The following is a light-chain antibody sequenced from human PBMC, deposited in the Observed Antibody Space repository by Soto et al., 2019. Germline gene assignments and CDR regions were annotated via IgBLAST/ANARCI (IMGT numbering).Light chain of an antibody. V-gene: IGKV1-39*01. J-gene: IGKJ4*01. CDR2: AAS. CDR1: QSISTY. CDR3: QQTYDIPRT. Sequence: DIQMTQSPSSLSASLGDRVTITCRASQSISTYLHWYQQKPGKAPRLLIYAASSLQSGVPSRFSGSGSGADFTLTISTLQPEDFATYYYQQTYDIPRTFGGGTKVQIK.